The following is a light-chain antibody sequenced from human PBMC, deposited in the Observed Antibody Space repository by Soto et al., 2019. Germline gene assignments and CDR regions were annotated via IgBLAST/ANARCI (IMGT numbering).Light chain of an antibody. CDR1: SSDVGGYNY. J-gene: IGLJ1*01. CDR2: EVS. V-gene: IGLV2-14*01. CDR3: SSYTSSSTYV. Sequence: QSALPQPAYVSGSPGQSITISFTGTSSDVGGYNYVSWYQQHPGKAPKLMIYEVSNRPSGVSNRFSGSKSGNTASLTISGLQAEDEADYYCSSYTSSSTYVFGTGTKVTVL.